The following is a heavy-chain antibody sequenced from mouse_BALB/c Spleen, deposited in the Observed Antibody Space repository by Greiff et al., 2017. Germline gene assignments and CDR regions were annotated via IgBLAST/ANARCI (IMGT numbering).Heavy chain of an antibody. CDR3: ARGDYLTGTVYAMDY. D-gene: IGHD4-1*01. CDR1: GYTFTSYW. CDR2: INPSNGRT. J-gene: IGHJ4*01. Sequence: QVQLQQPGAELVKPGASVKLSCKASGYTFTSYWMHWVKQRPGQGLEWIGEINPSNGRTNYNEKFKSKATLTVDKSSSTAYMQLSSLTSEDSAVYYCARGDYLTGTVYAMDYWGQGTSVTVSS. V-gene: IGHV1S81*02.